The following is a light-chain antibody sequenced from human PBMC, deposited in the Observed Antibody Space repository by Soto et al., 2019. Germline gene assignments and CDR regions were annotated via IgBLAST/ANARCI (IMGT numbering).Light chain of an antibody. CDR3: SSFAGSGTVVV. J-gene: IGLJ2*01. V-gene: IGLV2-23*01. CDR2: EDT. Sequence: QSVLTQPASVSGSPGQSITISCTGTKTDIGNYNLVSWYQRHPDKAPKLIIYEDTKRPSGISNRFSASKSGTTASLTISGLQAEDEADSHCSSFAGSGTVVVFGGGTKLTVL. CDR1: KTDIGNYNL.